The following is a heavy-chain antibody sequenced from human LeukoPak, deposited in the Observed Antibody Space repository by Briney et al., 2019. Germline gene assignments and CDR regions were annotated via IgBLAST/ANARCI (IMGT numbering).Heavy chain of an antibody. V-gene: IGHV1-8*01. D-gene: IGHD6-13*01. J-gene: IGHJ3*02. CDR3: ARGGIGIAAAGPDAFDI. CDR1: GYTFTSYD. Sequence: ASVKVSCKASGYTFTSYDINWVRQATGQGLEWMGWMNPNSGNTGYAQKFQGRVTMTRNTSISTAYMELSSLRSEDTAVYYCARGGIGIAAAGPDAFDIWGQGTMVTVSS. CDR2: MNPNSGNT.